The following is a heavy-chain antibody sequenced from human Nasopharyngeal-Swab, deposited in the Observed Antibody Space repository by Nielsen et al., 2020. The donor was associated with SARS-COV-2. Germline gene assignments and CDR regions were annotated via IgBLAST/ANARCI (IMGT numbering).Heavy chain of an antibody. CDR3: ARDFGAYYDSSGTDY. J-gene: IGHJ4*02. CDR2: IYSDGST. D-gene: IGHD3-22*01. Sequence: GGSLRLSCAASGFTVSSNYMSWVRQAPGKGLEWVSFIYSDGSTSYTDSVKGRFTISRDNSKNTLYLQMNSLRAEDTAVYYCARDFGAYYDSSGTDYWGQGTLVTVSS. CDR1: GFTVSSNY. V-gene: IGHV3-53*01.